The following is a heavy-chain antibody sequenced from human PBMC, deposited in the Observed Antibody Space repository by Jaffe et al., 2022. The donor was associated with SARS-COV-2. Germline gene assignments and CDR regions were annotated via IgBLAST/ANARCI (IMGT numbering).Heavy chain of an antibody. CDR3: ARHGYLTYSDTSGPTWRFDP. D-gene: IGHD3-22*01. CDR2: IYPADSNS. V-gene: IGHV5-51*01. CDR1: GYSFISYW. J-gene: IGHJ5*02. Sequence: DVQLVQSGAEVKKPGESLKISCQGSGYSFISYWIGWVRQTPGKGLEWMGIIYPADSNSKYSPSFQGQVTISVDRDINTVYLQWSSLKASDSAMYYCARHGYLTYSDTSGPTWRFDPWGQGTLVTVSS.